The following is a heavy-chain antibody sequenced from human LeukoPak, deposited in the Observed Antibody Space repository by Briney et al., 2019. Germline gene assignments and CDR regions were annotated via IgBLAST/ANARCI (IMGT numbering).Heavy chain of an antibody. D-gene: IGHD6-19*01. CDR3: ATQAVAGTYYYYYMDV. V-gene: IGHV4-59*01. J-gene: IGHJ6*03. Sequence: PSETLSLTCTVSGGSISSYYWSWIRQPPGKGLEWIGYIYYSGSTNYNPSLKSRVTISVDTSKNQFSLKLSSVTAADTAVYYCATQAVAGTYYYYYMDVWGKGTTVTVSS. CDR2: IYYSGST. CDR1: GGSISSYY.